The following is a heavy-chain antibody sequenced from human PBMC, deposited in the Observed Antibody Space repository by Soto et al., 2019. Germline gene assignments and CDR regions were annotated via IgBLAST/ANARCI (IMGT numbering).Heavy chain of an antibody. J-gene: IGHJ5*02. CDR2: ISGSGGST. CDR3: AKQYRDSSSFGHDWFDP. Sequence: HPGGSLRLSCAASGFTFSSYAMSWVRQAPGKGLEWVSAISGSGGSTYYADSVKGRFTISRDNSKNTLYLQMNSLRAEDTAVYYCAKQYRDSSSFGHDWFDPWGQGTLVTVSS. CDR1: GFTFSSYA. V-gene: IGHV3-23*01. D-gene: IGHD6-6*01.